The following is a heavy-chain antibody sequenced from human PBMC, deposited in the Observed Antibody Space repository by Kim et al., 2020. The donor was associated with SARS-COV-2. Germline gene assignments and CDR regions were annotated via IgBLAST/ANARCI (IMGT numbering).Heavy chain of an antibody. CDR3: ARLYGSGSAAGMDV. Sequence: GESLKISCKGSGYSFTSDWIAWVRQMPGKGLECMGIIYPDDSDTKYSPSFQGQVTISADKSISTAYLQWSSLTASDTAMYYCARLYGSGSAAGMDVWGQGTTVTVSS. D-gene: IGHD3-10*01. J-gene: IGHJ6*02. V-gene: IGHV5-51*01. CDR1: GYSFTSDW. CDR2: IYPDDSDT.